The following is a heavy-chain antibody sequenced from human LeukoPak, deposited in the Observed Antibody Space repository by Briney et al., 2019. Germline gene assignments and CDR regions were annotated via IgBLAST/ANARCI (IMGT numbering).Heavy chain of an antibody. D-gene: IGHD3-3*01. CDR3: ARGGSSGEWFSHLDY. V-gene: IGHV1-2*02. J-gene: IGHJ4*02. CDR1: GYTFTSYG. Sequence: ASVKVSCKASGYTFTSYGISWVRQAPGQELEWMGWINPNSGGTNYAQKFQGRVTMTRDTSISTAYMELSRLRSDDTAVYYCARGGSSGEWFSHLDYWGQGTLVTVSS. CDR2: INPNSGGT.